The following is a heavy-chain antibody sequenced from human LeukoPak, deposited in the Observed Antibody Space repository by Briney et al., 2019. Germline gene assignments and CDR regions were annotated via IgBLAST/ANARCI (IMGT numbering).Heavy chain of an antibody. D-gene: IGHD3-22*01. CDR3: AKDGPLRHSSGYRFDY. Sequence: GGSLRLSCAASGFTFSNYGMHWVRQAPGKGLEWVAVIWYDGSDKYYVDSVKGRFTISRDNSKNTLYLQMNSLRAEDTAVYYCAKDGPLRHSSGYRFDYWGQGTLVTVSS. V-gene: IGHV3-33*06. CDR2: IWYDGSDK. J-gene: IGHJ4*02. CDR1: GFTFSNYG.